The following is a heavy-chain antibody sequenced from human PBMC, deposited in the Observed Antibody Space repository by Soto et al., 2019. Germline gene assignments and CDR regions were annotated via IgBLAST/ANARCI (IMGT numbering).Heavy chain of an antibody. CDR3: ARVSSVATIPDFVY. Sequence: SETLSLTCTVSGGSISSYYWSWIRQPPGKGLEWIGYIYYSGSTNYNPSQKSRNTISVDTSKNQFSLKLSSVTAADTAVYYCARVSSVATIPDFVYWGQGTLVTVSS. CDR2: IYYSGST. J-gene: IGHJ4*02. CDR1: GGSISSYY. D-gene: IGHD5-12*01. V-gene: IGHV4-59*01.